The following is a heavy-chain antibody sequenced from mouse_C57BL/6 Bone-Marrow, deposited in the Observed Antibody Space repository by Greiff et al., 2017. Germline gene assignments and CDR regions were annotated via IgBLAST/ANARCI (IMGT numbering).Heavy chain of an antibody. Sequence: EVKLQESGGGLVQPKGSLKLSCAASGFSFNTYAMNWVRQAPGKGLEWVARIRSKSNNYATYYADSVKDRFTISRDDSESMLYLQMNNLKTEDTAMYYCVRQGGYESYAMDYWGQGTSVTVSS. CDR2: IRSKSNNYAT. J-gene: IGHJ4*01. CDR3: VRQGGYESYAMDY. CDR1: GFSFNTYA. D-gene: IGHD2-2*01. V-gene: IGHV10-1*01.